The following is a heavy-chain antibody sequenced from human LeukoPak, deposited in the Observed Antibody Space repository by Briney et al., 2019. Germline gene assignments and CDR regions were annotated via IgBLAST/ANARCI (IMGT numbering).Heavy chain of an antibody. CDR1: GGTFSSYA. CDR2: IIPILGIA. CDR3: ASEVVVTAPDAFDI. Sequence: SVKVSCKASGGTFSSYAISWVRQAPGQGLEWMGRIIPILGIANYAQKFQGRVTITADKSTSTAYMELSSLRSEDTAVYYCASEVVVTAPDAFDIWGQGTMVTVSS. V-gene: IGHV1-69*04. J-gene: IGHJ3*02. D-gene: IGHD2-21*02.